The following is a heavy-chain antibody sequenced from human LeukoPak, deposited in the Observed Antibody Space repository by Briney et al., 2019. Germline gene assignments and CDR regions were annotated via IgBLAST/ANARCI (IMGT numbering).Heavy chain of an antibody. J-gene: IGHJ5*02. Sequence: GGSLRLSCAASGFTFRSSAMHWVRQAPGKGLEWVAVISYDGNNKYYADSVKGRFTISRDNSKNTLYLQMNSLRAEDTAVYYCAKGGYDLWGDWFDPWGQGTLVTVSS. V-gene: IGHV3-30*04. CDR2: ISYDGNNK. D-gene: IGHD5-12*01. CDR1: GFTFRSSA. CDR3: AKGGYDLWGDWFDP.